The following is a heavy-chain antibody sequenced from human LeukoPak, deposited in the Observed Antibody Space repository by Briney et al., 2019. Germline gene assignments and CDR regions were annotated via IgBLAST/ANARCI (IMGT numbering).Heavy chain of an antibody. D-gene: IGHD1-26*01. V-gene: IGHV4-34*01. Sequence: SETLSLTCAVYGGSFSGYYWSWIRQPPGKGLEWIGEINHSGSTNYNPSLKSRVTISVDTSKNQFSLKLSSVTAADTAVYYCAREGRPGAHYFGYWGQGTLVTVSS. CDR2: INHSGST. J-gene: IGHJ4*02. CDR1: GGSFSGYY. CDR3: AREGRPGAHYFGY.